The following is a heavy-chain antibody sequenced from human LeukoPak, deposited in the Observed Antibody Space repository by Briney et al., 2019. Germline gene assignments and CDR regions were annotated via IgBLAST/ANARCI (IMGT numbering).Heavy chain of an antibody. J-gene: IGHJ5*02. CDR1: GGFISTTSYY. V-gene: IGHV4-39*01. Sequence: SETLSLTCTVSGGFISTTSYYWGWIRQPPGKGLEWIGSIYYSGSTYYNPSLKSRVTISVDTSKNQFSLKLSSVTAADTAVYYCARVYYDYVWGSYPRQRGCWFDPWGQGTLVTVSS. CDR3: ARVYYDYVWGSYPRQRGCWFDP. D-gene: IGHD3-16*02. CDR2: IYYSGST.